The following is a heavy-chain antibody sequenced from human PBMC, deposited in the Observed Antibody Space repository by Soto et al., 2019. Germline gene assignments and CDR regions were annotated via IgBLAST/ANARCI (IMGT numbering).Heavy chain of an antibody. CDR2: IYYSGSS. J-gene: IGHJ4*02. D-gene: IGHD6-19*01. Sequence: KPSETLSLTCTVSGGSISTTSYFWGWIRQPPGKGLEWIGSIYYSGSSYYNPSLRSRVTISVDTSKNQFSLKLNSVTAADTAMYFCARGYSSVWHPFDYWGQGTLVTVSS. CDR3: ARGYSSVWHPFDY. V-gene: IGHV4-39*01. CDR1: GGSISTTSYF.